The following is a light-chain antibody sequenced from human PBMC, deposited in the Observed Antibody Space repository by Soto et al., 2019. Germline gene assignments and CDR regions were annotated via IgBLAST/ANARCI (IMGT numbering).Light chain of an antibody. Sequence: DIQMTQSPSTLSASVGETVAITCRASQSVSGYLAWYQQRPGEAPKLLLYDDSTLASGVPARFSGSGSGKDFSRTISSLPPGDSVTGYWEQYYAYSSWTFGQGSKVEIK. CDR2: DDS. CDR3: EQYYAYSSWT. J-gene: IGKJ1*01. V-gene: IGKV1-5*01. CDR1: QSVSGY.